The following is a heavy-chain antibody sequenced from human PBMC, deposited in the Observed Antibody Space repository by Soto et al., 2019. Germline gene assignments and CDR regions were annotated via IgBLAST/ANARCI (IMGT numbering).Heavy chain of an antibody. J-gene: IGHJ4*02. V-gene: IGHV4-38-2*02. Sequence: SETLSLTCAVSGYSISTGFNWAWIRQPPGKGLEWIGSIYHSGSTYYNLSLKSRVTISSDASKNQISLKLSSVTAADTALYYCARDWGTGIYQLDSWGQGTLVTVSS. CDR2: IYHSGST. CDR3: ARDWGTGIYQLDS. CDR1: GYSISTGFN. D-gene: IGHD2-2*01.